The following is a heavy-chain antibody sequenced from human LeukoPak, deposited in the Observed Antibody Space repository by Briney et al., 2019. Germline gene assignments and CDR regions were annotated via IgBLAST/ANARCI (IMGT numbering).Heavy chain of an antibody. CDR1: GGSFSGYY. CDR2: INHSGST. Sequence: SETLSLTCAVYGGSFSGYYWSWIRQPPGKGLEWIGEINHSGSTNYNPSLKSRVTISVDTSKNQFSLKLSSVTAADAAVYYCARAYDSSGYYYLHPPYDAFDIWGQGTMVTVSS. D-gene: IGHD3-22*01. J-gene: IGHJ3*02. CDR3: ARAYDSSGYYYLHPPYDAFDI. V-gene: IGHV4-34*01.